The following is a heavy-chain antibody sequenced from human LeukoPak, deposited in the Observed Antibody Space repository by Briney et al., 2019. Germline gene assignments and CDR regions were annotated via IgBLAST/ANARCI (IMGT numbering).Heavy chain of an antibody. D-gene: IGHD2-2*01. Sequence: SETLSLTCTVSGGSISSSSYCWGWIRQPPGKGLEWIGSIYYSGSTYYNPSLKSRVTISVDTSKNQFSLKLSSVTAADTAVYYCASWGWRDIVVVPAATDAFDIWGQGTMVTVSS. CDR3: ASWGWRDIVVVPAATDAFDI. J-gene: IGHJ3*02. CDR2: IYYSGST. CDR1: GGSISSSSYC. V-gene: IGHV4-39*01.